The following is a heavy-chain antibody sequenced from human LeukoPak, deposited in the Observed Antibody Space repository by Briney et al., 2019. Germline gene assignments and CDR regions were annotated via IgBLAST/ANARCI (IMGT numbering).Heavy chain of an antibody. CDR1: GASISGSGFY. CDR2: IYYSGST. CDR3: ARTTEAHSWRTRYYDYYMDV. D-gene: IGHD6-13*01. V-gene: IGHV4-61*05. Sequence: PSETLSLTCTVSGASISGSGFYWGWIRQPPGKGLEWIGYIYYSGSTNYNPSLKSRVTISVDTSKNQFSLKLSSVTAADTAVYYCARTTEAHSWRTRYYDYYMDVWGKGTTVTVSS. J-gene: IGHJ6*03.